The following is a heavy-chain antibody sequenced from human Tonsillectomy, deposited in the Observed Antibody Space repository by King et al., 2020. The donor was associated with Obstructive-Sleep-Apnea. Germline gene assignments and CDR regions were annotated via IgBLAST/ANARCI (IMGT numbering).Heavy chain of an antibody. V-gene: IGHV1-18*01. Sequence: QLVQSGAEVKKPGDSVKVSCKASGYTFTNYGITWVRQAPGQGPEWIGWISAYNVNTKYAQKLQVRVTMTTDTSTSTAYMELRSLRSDDTAVYYCARVGGGYNLDFYYGMDVWGQGTTVTVSS. J-gene: IGHJ6*02. D-gene: IGHD5-24*01. CDR1: GYTFTNYG. CDR3: ARVGGGYNLDFYYGMDV. CDR2: ISAYNVNT.